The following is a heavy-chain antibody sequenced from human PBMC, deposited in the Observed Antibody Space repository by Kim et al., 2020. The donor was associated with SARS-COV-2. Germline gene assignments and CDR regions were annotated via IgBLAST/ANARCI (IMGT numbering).Heavy chain of an antibody. CDR2: IIRSGGST. D-gene: IGHD3-10*01. CDR3: AKVFGFGEYHEFDS. CDR1: RFTFSSYA. V-gene: IGHV3-23*01. Sequence: GGSLRLSCAASRFTFSSYAMSWVRQAPGKGLEWVSGIIRSGGSTHYADSVKGRFTISRDNSKNTLYLQMNSLRVEDTAVYYCAKVFGFGEYHEFDSWGQGILVTVSS. J-gene: IGHJ4*02.